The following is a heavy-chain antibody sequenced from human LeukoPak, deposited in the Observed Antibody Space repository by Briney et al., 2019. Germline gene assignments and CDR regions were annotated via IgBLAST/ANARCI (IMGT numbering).Heavy chain of an antibody. J-gene: IGHJ4*02. D-gene: IGHD3-22*01. CDR1: GSRFTSYW. V-gene: IGHV5-51*01. CDR3: ARRQGYYDSSGCFDY. CDR2: IYPGDSDT. Sequence: GASLKISCKGSGSRFTSYWIGWVRQMPGKGLEWMGIIYPGDSDTRYSPSFQGQVTISADKSISTAYLQWSSLKASDTAMYYCARRQGYYDSSGCFDYWGQGTLVTVSS.